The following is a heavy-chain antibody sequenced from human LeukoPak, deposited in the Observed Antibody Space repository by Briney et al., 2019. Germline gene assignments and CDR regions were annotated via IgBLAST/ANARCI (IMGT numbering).Heavy chain of an antibody. V-gene: IGHV3-30*03. Sequence: GGSLRLSCAASGFTFSSYGMHWVRQAPGKGLEWVAVISYDGSNKYYADSVKGRFTISRDNSKNMLYLQMNSLRAEDTAVYYCCVGATRGDYFDYWGQGTLVTVSS. CDR1: GFTFSSYG. CDR3: CVGATRGDYFDY. CDR2: ISYDGSNK. D-gene: IGHD1-26*01. J-gene: IGHJ4*02.